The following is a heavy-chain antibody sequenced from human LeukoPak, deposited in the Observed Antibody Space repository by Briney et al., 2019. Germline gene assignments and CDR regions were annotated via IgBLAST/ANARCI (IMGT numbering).Heavy chain of an antibody. J-gene: IGHJ4*02. D-gene: IGHD6-13*01. Sequence: ASVKVSCKASGYTFTSYGISWVRRAPGQGLEWMGWISAYNGNTNYAQKLQGRVTMTTDTSTSTAYMELRSLRSDDTAVYYCARDVYSIAAAGTFDYWGQGTLVTVSS. CDR1: GYTFTSYG. CDR3: ARDVYSIAAAGTFDY. V-gene: IGHV1-18*01. CDR2: ISAYNGNT.